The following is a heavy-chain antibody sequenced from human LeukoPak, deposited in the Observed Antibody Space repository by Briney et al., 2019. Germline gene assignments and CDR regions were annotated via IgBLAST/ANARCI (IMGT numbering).Heavy chain of an antibody. J-gene: IGHJ4*02. CDR3: AKDDFTHTDY. V-gene: IGHV1-2*02. CDR1: GYNFNDYS. CDR2: ISPNSGDT. D-gene: IGHD2-21*02. Sequence: ASVKVSCKASGYNFNDYSIHWVRQAPGQGLEWMGWISPNSGDTKYTPRFQARVTMITDTSTGTTYLELTGLRSDDTATYFCAKDDFTHTDYWGQGTLVTVSS.